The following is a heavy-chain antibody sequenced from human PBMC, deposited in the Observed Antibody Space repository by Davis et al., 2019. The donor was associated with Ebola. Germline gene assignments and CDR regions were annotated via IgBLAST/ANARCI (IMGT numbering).Heavy chain of an antibody. D-gene: IGHD4-17*01. J-gene: IGHJ4*02. Sequence: GESLKISCAASGFTFSGSAMHWVRQASGKGLEWVGRIRSKANSYATAYAASVKGRFTISRDDSKNTAYQQMNSLKTEDTAVYYCTSTYGDYGDYWGQGTLVTVSS. CDR1: GFTFSGSA. CDR2: IRSKANSYAT. V-gene: IGHV3-73*01. CDR3: TSTYGDYGDY.